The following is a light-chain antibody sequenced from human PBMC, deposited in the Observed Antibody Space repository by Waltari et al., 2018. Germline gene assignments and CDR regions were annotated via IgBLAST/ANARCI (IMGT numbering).Light chain of an antibody. CDR3: AAWDDGLRGPA. CDR2: ENR. J-gene: IGLJ2*01. Sequence: QSVLTQSPSVSETPGQKITISCSGSPSNIGSNFVNWYQQVPGTAPKLLIYENRQRPTGVPDRFPASKSGTSASLAISGLQSQDEADYYCAAWDDGLRGPAFGGETKVTVL. CDR1: PSNIGSNF. V-gene: IGLV1-47*01.